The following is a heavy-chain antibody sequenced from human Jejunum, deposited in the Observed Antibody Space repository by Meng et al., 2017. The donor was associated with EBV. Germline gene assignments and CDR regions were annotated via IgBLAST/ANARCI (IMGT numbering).Heavy chain of an antibody. V-gene: IGHV3-15*01. Sequence: GLVXAXXXLRLSCVVSGLTFSNAWMTWVRQAPGKGLEWVGRIKSKSAGETIDYAAPVQGRFTISRDDSKNTVYLQMNSLKTEDTAVYYCLPSFASWGQGTLVTVSS. CDR2: IKSKSAGETI. J-gene: IGHJ4*02. CDR1: GLTFSNAW. CDR3: LPSFAS.